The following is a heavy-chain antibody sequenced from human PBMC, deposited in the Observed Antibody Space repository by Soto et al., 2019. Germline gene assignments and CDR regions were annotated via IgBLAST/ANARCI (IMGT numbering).Heavy chain of an antibody. CDR3: AREYGAAVAGTPFFDY. D-gene: IGHD6-19*01. J-gene: IGHJ4*02. CDR1: GGTFSSYA. V-gene: IGHV1-69*13. CDR2: IIPIFGTA. Sequence: GPPVKVSCKASGGTFSSYAISWVRQAPGQGLEWMGGIIPIFGTANYAQKFQGRVTITADESTSTAYMELSSLRSEDTAVYYCAREYGAAVAGTPFFDYWGQGTLVTVSS.